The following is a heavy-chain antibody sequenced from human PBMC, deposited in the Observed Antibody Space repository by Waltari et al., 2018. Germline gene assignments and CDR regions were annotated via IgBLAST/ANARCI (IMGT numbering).Heavy chain of an antibody. D-gene: IGHD3-3*01. Sequence: QLQLQESGPGLVKPSETLSLTCTVSGGSISSSSYYWGWIRQPPGKGLEWIGSIYYSGSTYYNPSLKSRVTISVDTSKNQFSLKLSSVTAADTAVYYCQWSGYPGVDYYYMDVWGKGTTVTISS. CDR2: IYYSGST. CDR1: GGSISSSSYY. J-gene: IGHJ6*03. CDR3: QWSGYPGVDYYYMDV. V-gene: IGHV4-39*07.